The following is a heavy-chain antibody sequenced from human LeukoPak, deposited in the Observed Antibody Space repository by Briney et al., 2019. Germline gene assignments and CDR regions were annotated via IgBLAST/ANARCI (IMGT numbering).Heavy chain of an antibody. V-gene: IGHV3-30*04. Sequence: GGSLRLSCAASGFTFSSYAMHWVRQAPGKGLEWVAVISYGGSNKYYADSVKGRFTISRDNSKNTLYLQMNSLRTDDTAVYYCAKDGTCSSASCYRFDPWGQGTLVTVSS. J-gene: IGHJ5*02. CDR2: ISYGGSNK. CDR3: AKDGTCSSASCYRFDP. CDR1: GFTFSSYA. D-gene: IGHD2-2*01.